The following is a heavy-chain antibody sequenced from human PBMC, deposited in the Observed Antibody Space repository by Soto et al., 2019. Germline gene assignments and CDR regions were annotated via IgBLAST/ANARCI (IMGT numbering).Heavy chain of an antibody. J-gene: IGHJ4*02. CDR2: IAPPDSHL. CDR1: GFSLTTYW. CDR3: ARHGYNSGLFDF. V-gene: IGHV5-10-1*01. Sequence: GGSLKISGKGSGFSLTTYWNSGVRQMPGKGQEGMARIAPPDSHLKYGPSFQGHVIISSDKSSHTASLQWSSLKASDTAIYYCARHGYNSGLFDFWGQGTLVPVSS. D-gene: IGHD6-19*01.